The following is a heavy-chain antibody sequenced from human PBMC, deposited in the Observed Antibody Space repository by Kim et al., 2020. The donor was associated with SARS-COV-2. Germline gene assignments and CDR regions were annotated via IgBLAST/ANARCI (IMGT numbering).Heavy chain of an antibody. CDR3: ARDLLMVRGVIIGLDAFDI. D-gene: IGHD3-10*01. CDR1: GFTFDDYG. V-gene: IGHV3-20*01. J-gene: IGHJ3*02. Sequence: GGSLRLSCAASGFTFDDYGMSWVRQAPGKGLEWVSGINWNGGSTGYADSVKGRFTISRDNAKNSLYLQMNSLRAEDTALYHCARDLLMVRGVIIGLDAFDIWGQGTMVTVSS. CDR2: INWNGGST.